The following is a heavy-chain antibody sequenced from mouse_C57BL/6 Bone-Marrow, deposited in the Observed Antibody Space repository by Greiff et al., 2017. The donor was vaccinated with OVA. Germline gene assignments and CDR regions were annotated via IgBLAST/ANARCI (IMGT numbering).Heavy chain of an antibody. D-gene: IGHD1-1*01. V-gene: IGHV2-2*01. J-gene: IGHJ4*01. Sequence: VKLVESGPGLVQPSQSLSITCTVSGFSLTSYGVHWVRQSPGKGLEWLGVIWSGGSTDYNAAFISRLSISKDNSKSQVFFKMNSLQADDTAIYYCARTLYYGSSSYAMDYWGQGTSVTVSS. CDR2: IWSGGST. CDR3: ARTLYYGSSSYAMDY. CDR1: GFSLTSYG.